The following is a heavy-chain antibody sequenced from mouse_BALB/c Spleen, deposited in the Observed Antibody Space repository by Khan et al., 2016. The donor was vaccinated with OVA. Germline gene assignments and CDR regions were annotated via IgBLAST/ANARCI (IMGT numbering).Heavy chain of an antibody. Sequence: EVKLQESGPELVKPGASVKVSCKASGYSFTDYNMYWVKQSHGKSLEWIGYIDPYSGGTTYNQIFTGKATLTVDKSSSTAFMHLNSLTSEDSTVYYCARMIITTVYYAMDYWGQGTSVTVSS. CDR2: IDPYSGGT. CDR1: GYSFTDYN. J-gene: IGHJ4*01. D-gene: IGHD1-1*01. CDR3: ARMIITTVYYAMDY. V-gene: IGHV1S135*01.